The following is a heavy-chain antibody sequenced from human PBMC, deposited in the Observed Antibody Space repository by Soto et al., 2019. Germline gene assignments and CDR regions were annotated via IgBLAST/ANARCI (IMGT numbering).Heavy chain of an antibody. CDR3: ARGGTPIDY. D-gene: IGHD3-16*01. CDR2: ISAYNGNT. Sequence: QVQLVQSGAEVKKPGASVKVSCKASGYTFTNXGXXXXXXXXGQGREGMGWISAYNGNTNYAQNFQGRVTMTTDTXXXXXXXXLXXXRXXDTXVYXXARGGTPIDYWGQGTLVTVSS. J-gene: IGHJ4*02. V-gene: IGHV1-18*01. CDR1: GYTFTNXG.